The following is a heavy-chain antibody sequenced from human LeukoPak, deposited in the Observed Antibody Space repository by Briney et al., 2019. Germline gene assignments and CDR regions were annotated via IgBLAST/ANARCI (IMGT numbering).Heavy chain of an antibody. Sequence: GGSLRLSCAASGFTFSSYSMNWVRQAPGKGLEWVSSISSSSSYIYYADSVKGRFTISRDNAKNSLYLQMNSLRAEDTAVYYCARESYSDYVFDYWGQGTLVTVSS. J-gene: IGHJ4*02. CDR3: ARESYSDYVFDY. D-gene: IGHD4-11*01. CDR2: ISSSSSYI. CDR1: GFTFSSYS. V-gene: IGHV3-21*01.